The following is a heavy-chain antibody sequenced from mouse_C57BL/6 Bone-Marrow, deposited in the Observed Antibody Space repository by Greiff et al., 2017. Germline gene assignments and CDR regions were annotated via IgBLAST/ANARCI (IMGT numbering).Heavy chain of an antibody. CDR1: GFSLPSYG. CDR2: IWSGGST. D-gene: IGHD2-3*01. V-gene: IGHV2-2*01. Sequence: QVQLKESGPGLVQPSQSLSITCTVSGFSLPSYGVHWVRQSPGKGLEWLGVIWSGGSTDYNAAFISRLSISKDNSKSQVFFKMNSLQADDQAIYYCARGMMVTTGAGFAYWGQGTLVTVSA. CDR3: ARGMMVTTGAGFAY. J-gene: IGHJ3*01.